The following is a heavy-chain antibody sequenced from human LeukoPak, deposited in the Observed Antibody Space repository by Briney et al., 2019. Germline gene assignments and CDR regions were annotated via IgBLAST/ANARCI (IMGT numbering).Heavy chain of an antibody. CDR3: ARFKGGTGFDY. J-gene: IGHJ4*02. CDR1: GGSITTTDSD. Sequence: PSETLSLTCAVSGGSITTTDSDWAWIRQPPGQGFEWIATISSSGKAYYYPSLMSRVTISVDTSKNQFSLDVTSVTAADTGLFYCARFKGGTGFDYWGREILVIVS. CDR2: ISSSGKA. D-gene: IGHD1-26*01. V-gene: IGHV4-39*01.